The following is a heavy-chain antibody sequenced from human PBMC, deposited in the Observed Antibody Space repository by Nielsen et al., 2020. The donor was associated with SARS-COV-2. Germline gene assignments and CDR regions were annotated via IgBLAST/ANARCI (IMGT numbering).Heavy chain of an antibody. J-gene: IGHJ6*02. V-gene: IGHV3-7*03. D-gene: IGHD3-10*01. CDR1: GFTFSSYA. CDR3: ARVPITMVRGGYYYYYGMDV. CDR2: IKQDGSEK. Sequence: GGSLRLSCAASGFTFSSYAMHWVRQAPGKGLEWVANIKQDGSEKYYVDSVKGRFTISRDNAKNSLYLQMNSLRAKDTAVYYCARVPITMVRGGYYYYYGMDVWGQGTTVTVSS.